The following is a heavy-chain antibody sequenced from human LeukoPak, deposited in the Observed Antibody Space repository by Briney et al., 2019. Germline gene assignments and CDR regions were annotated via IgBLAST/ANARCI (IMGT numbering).Heavy chain of an antibody. Sequence: GGSLRLSCAASGFTFSSYSMNWVRQAPGKGLEWVSSISSSSSYIYYADSVKGRFTISRDNAKNSLYLQMNSLRAEDTAVYYCARDRITMVRGPELDVWGQGTTVTVSS. V-gene: IGHV3-21*01. J-gene: IGHJ6*02. D-gene: IGHD3-10*01. CDR1: GFTFSSYS. CDR3: ARDRITMVRGPELDV. CDR2: ISSSSSYI.